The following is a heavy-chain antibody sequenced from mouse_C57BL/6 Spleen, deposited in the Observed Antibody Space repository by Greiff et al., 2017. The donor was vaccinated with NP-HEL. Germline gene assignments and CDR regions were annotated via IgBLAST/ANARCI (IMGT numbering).Heavy chain of an antibody. CDR3: TRPYYSNYGYFDV. CDR2: IDPETGGT. V-gene: IGHV1-15*01. J-gene: IGHJ1*03. CDR1: GYTFTDYE. D-gene: IGHD2-5*01. Sequence: VQLQQSGAELVRPGASVTLSCKASGYTFTDYEMHWVKQTPVHGLEWIGAIDPETGGTAYNQKFKGKAILTADKSSSTAYMELRSLTSEDSAVYCCTRPYYSNYGYFDVWGTGTTVTVSS.